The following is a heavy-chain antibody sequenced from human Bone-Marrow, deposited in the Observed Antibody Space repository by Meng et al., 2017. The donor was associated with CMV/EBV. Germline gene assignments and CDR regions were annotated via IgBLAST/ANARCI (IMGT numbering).Heavy chain of an antibody. CDR1: GYSFTSYW. D-gene: IGHD3-16*01. CDR2: IYPGDSDT. Sequence: GESPKLPCKGSGYSFTSYWIGWVRQMPGKGLEWMGIIYPGDSDTRYSPSFQGQVTISADKSISTAYLQWSILKAPDTAMYYGARHRARLRFGDGATGGFDYWGQGTLVTVSS. CDR3: ARHRARLRFGDGATGGFDY. V-gene: IGHV5-51*01. J-gene: IGHJ4*02.